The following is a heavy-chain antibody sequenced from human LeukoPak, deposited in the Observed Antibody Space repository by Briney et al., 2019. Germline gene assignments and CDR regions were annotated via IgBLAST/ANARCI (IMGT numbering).Heavy chain of an antibody. CDR2: ISSSSSYI. J-gene: IGHJ4*02. D-gene: IGHD3-3*01. V-gene: IGHV3-21*01. CDR3: ARSTAYYDFWSGYYDY. Sequence: PGGSLRLSCAASGFTFSSYSMNWVRQAPGKGLEWVSSISSSSSYIYYADSVKGRFTISRDNAKNSLYLQMNSLRAEDTAVYYCARSTAYYDFWSGYYDYWGQGTLVTVSS. CDR1: GFTFSSYS.